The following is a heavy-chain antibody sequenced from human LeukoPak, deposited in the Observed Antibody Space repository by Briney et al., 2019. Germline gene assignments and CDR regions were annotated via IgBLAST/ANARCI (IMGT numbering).Heavy chain of an antibody. D-gene: IGHD2-2*01. J-gene: IGHJ4*02. Sequence: ASVKVSCKASGYTFTGYYMHWVRQAPGQGLEWMGGIIPIFGTANYAQKFQGRVTITADKSTSTAYMELSSLRSEDTAVYYCARSDCSSTSCYSDFDYWGQGTLVTVSS. CDR2: IIPIFGTA. V-gene: IGHV1-69*06. CDR3: ARSDCSSTSCYSDFDY. CDR1: GYTFTGYY.